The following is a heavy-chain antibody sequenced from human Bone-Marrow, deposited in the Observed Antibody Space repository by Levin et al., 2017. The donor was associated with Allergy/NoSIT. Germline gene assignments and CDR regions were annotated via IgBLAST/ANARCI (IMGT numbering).Heavy chain of an antibody. J-gene: IGHJ3*01. CDR1: GDSVSSTSAA. CDR2: TYYRSKWYN. V-gene: IGHV6-1*01. Sequence: SQTLSLPCAISGDSVSSTSAAWTWIRQSPSRGLEWLGMTYYRSKWYNDYSMSVKSRITIKPDTSRNEFYLHLNSVTPDDTAAYYCARSGGGTRLAFDVWGQGTMVTVSS. D-gene: IGHD3-16*01. CDR3: ARSGGGTRLAFDV.